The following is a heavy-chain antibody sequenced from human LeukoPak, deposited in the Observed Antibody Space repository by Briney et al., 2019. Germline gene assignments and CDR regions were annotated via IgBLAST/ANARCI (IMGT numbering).Heavy chain of an antibody. J-gene: IGHJ3*02. CDR3: AREGSGRAFDI. V-gene: IGHV4-59*01. D-gene: IGHD3-3*01. CDR2: IFYSGST. Sequence: SETLSLTCTVSGGSISTYYWSWIRQPPGKGLEWSGYIFYSGSTNYNPSLKSRVTISVDTSKNQFSLKMTSVTAADTAVYYCAREGSGRAFDIWGQGTMVTVSS. CDR1: GGSISTYY.